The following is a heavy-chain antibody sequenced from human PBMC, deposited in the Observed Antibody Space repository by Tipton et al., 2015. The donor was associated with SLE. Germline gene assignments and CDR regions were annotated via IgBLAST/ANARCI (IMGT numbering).Heavy chain of an antibody. D-gene: IGHD2-2*01. CDR1: GVSISFYY. CDR2: IYFSGST. J-gene: IGHJ3*02. CDR3: AQKRSTSSHAFDI. Sequence: TLSLTCTVSGVSISFYYWSWIRQPPGKGLEWIRRIYFSGSTNYNPSLRSRVTISIDTSKNQFSLKLNSVTAADTAVYYCAQKRSTSSHAFDIWGQGTIVTVSS. V-gene: IGHV4-59*08.